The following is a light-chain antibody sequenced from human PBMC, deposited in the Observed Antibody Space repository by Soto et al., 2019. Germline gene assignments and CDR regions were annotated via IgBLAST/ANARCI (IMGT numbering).Light chain of an antibody. CDR1: QSVSRSN. V-gene: IGKV3-20*01. CDR3: EQYGSSPPSIT. J-gene: IGKJ5*01. Sequence: PGARATDSCRLSQSVSRSNLAWYQHKPGQAPRLLIYGTSNRATGIPDRFTGSGSGTDLTLTISSLEPEDFAVYYCEQYGSSPPSITFGQGTRLEIK. CDR2: GTS.